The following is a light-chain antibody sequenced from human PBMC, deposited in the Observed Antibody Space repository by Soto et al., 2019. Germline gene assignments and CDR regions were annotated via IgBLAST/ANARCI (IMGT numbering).Light chain of an antibody. Sequence: DIQLTQSPSFLSASVGDRVTITCRASQGISSYLAWYQQKPGKAPNRLIYAASTLQSGVPSRFSGSGSGTEFTLTISSLQPEEFAIYYCQQLDSYPITFGQGTRLEIK. CDR2: AAS. J-gene: IGKJ5*01. CDR1: QGISSY. CDR3: QQLDSYPIT. V-gene: IGKV1-9*01.